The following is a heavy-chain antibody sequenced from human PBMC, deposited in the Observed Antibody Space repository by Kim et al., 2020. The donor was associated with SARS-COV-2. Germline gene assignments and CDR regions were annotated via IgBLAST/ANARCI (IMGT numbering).Heavy chain of an antibody. V-gene: IGHV1-24*01. CDR1: GYNLTELS. CDR2: FDPEDGET. J-gene: IGHJ5*02. D-gene: IGHD3-10*01. Sequence: ASVKVSCKVSGYNLTELSMHWVRQAPGKGLEWMGGFDPEDGETIYAQKFQGRHTMNEDTSTDTAYMELSSLRSEDTAVYYCATTPPYYYGSGSYYNPCFDPGGQETLVTVSS. CDR3: ATTPPYYYGSGSYYNPCFDP.